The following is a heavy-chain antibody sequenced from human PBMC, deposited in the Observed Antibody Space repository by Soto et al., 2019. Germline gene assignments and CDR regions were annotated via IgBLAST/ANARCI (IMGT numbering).Heavy chain of an antibody. CDR2: INPNSGGT. CDR3: ARTSRSPYYDYVWGSWYYFDY. D-gene: IGHD3-16*01. CDR1: GYTFTGYY. Sequence: VASVKVSCKASGYTFTGYYMHWVRQAPGQGLEWMGWINPNSGGTNYAQKLQGRVTMTRDTSISTAYMELSRLRSDDTAVYYCARTSRSPYYDYVWGSWYYFDYWGQGTLVTFSS. J-gene: IGHJ4*02. V-gene: IGHV1-2*02.